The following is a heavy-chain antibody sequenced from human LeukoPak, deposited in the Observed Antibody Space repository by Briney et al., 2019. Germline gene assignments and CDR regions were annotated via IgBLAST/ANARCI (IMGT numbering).Heavy chain of an antibody. J-gene: IGHJ6*02. V-gene: IGHV3-7*03. CDR3: ARNNGMDV. Sequence: GGSLRLSCAASGFTLSNHWMTWVRQVPGRGPEWVANVNRDGSETYYLDSVKGRFTISRDNARNSLYLQMNSLRAEDTALYHCARNNGMDVWGQGTTVIVSS. CDR1: GFTLSNHW. CDR2: VNRDGSET.